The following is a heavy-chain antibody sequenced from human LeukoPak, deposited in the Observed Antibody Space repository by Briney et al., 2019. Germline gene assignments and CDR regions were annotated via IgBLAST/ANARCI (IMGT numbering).Heavy chain of an antibody. D-gene: IGHD2-2*01. CDR3: AKAKGGYCSSTSCPPNDAFDI. Sequence: PGXSLRLSCAASGFTFDDYAMHWVRQAPGKGLEWVSGISWNSGSIVYADYVKGRFTISRDNAKKSMYLQMNSLRAEDMALYYCAKAKGGYCSSTSCPPNDAFDIWGQGTMVTVSS. CDR2: ISWNSGSI. V-gene: IGHV3-9*03. J-gene: IGHJ3*02. CDR1: GFTFDDYA.